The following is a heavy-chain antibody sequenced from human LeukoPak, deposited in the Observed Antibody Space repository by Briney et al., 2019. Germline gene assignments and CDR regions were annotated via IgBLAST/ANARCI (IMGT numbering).Heavy chain of an antibody. Sequence: PGRSLRLSCAASGFTFSSYAMHWVRQPPGEGLEWVAVISYDGSNIYNADSVRGRFTISRDNSKNTLYLQMNSLRPEDTAVYYCARVRLQQWLYGGFDIWGQGTLVTVSS. CDR1: GFTFSSYA. CDR2: ISYDGSNI. J-gene: IGHJ3*02. CDR3: ARVRLQQWLYGGFDI. D-gene: IGHD6-19*01. V-gene: IGHV3-30*04.